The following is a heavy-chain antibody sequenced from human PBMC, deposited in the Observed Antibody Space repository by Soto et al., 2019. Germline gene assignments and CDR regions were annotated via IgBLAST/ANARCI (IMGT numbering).Heavy chain of an antibody. V-gene: IGHV1-18*01. Sequence: GASVKVSCKASGYTFTSYGISWVRQAPGQGLEWMGWISAYNGNTNYAQKLQGRVTMTTDTSTSTAYMELRSLRSDDTAVYYCAREGLVLVPTTVNSDSSYYAMDVWGQGTTVTV. J-gene: IGHJ6*02. CDR1: GYTFTSYG. D-gene: IGHD2-2*01. CDR3: AREGLVLVPTTVNSDSSYYAMDV. CDR2: ISAYNGNT.